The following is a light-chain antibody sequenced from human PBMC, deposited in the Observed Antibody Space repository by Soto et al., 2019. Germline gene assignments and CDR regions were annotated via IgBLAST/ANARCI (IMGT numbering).Light chain of an antibody. CDR1: SNDVGGYDH. V-gene: IGLV2-14*01. J-gene: IGLJ1*01. CDR2: EVN. Sequence: QSALTQPASVSGSLGQSITISCSGTSNDVGGYDHVSWYQHYPGKAPKLVIYEVNHRPSGVSDRFSGSKSGDTASLTISGLQAEDEADYYCRSYTSSITHVFGTGTQLTVL. CDR3: RSYTSSITHV.